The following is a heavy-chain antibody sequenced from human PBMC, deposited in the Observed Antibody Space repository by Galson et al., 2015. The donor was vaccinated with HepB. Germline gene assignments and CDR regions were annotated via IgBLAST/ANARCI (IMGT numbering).Heavy chain of an antibody. D-gene: IGHD2-2*01. CDR3: AREFGYCSSTSCSYFDY. V-gene: IGHV3-74*01. Sequence: SLRHSCAASGFTFRGYWMHWVRQAPGKGLVWVSRINSDGSSTSYADSVKGRFTISRDNAKNTLYLQMNSLRAEDTAVYYCAREFGYCSSTSCSYFDYWGQGTLVTVSS. CDR2: INSDGSST. J-gene: IGHJ4*02. CDR1: GFTFRGYW.